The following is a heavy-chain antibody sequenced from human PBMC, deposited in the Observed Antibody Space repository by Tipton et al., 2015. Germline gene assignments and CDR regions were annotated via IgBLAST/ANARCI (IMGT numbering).Heavy chain of an antibody. D-gene: IGHD4-23*01. V-gene: IGHV4-38-2*02. Sequence: TLSFTCNVSGYSLSTGHCWGWVRLSPGKGLEWVANICSSGNAYYNPSLKSRVTMSADASKTHFSLKMSSVTASDTAVYYCARARGRHGGLFDSWGQGILVTVSS. CDR3: ARARGRHGGLFDS. CDR2: ICSSGNA. J-gene: IGHJ4*02. CDR1: GYSLSTGHC.